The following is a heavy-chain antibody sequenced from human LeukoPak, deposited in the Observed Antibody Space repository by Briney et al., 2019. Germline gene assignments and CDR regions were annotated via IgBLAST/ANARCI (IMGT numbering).Heavy chain of an antibody. CDR3: TREKIPGLFGVLF. D-gene: IGHD3-10*01. J-gene: IGHJ4*02. CDR1: GFTVSSNY. Sequence: GGSLRLSCAASGFTVSSNYMSWVRQAPGKGLEWVGSIRGETYGGTTEYAASVKGRLILSRDDSKSIAYLQLSSLKTEDTAVYYCTREKIPGLFGVLFWGQGTLATVSS. CDR2: IRGETYGGTT. V-gene: IGHV3-49*04.